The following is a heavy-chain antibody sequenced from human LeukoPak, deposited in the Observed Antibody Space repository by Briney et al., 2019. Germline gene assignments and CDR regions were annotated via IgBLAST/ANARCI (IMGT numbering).Heavy chain of an antibody. V-gene: IGHV4-59*01. CDR1: GGSISNYY. J-gene: IGHJ5*02. CDR2: IYYSGST. Sequence: PSETLSLTCTVSGGSISNYYWSWMRQPPGKGLEWIGHIYYSGSTNYNPPLKSRVTISVDTSKNQFSLKLSSVTAADTAMYYCARDRGGSHDWFDPWGQGTLVSVSS. D-gene: IGHD3-16*01. CDR3: ARDRGGSHDWFDP.